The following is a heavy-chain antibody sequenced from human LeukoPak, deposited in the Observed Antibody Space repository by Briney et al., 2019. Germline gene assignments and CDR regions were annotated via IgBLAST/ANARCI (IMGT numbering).Heavy chain of an antibody. J-gene: IGHJ3*02. CDR2: IFYTGST. V-gene: IGHV4-59*08. Sequence: PSETLSLTCTVSGGSISSYYWSWVRQPPGKGLEWIGYIFYTGSTKYGPSLNSRVTIPLDTSKNQFSLKLSSVTAADTAVYYCARQRDTASVGAFDTWGQGTMVTVSS. CDR1: GGSISSYY. D-gene: IGHD2-2*02. CDR3: ARQRDTASVGAFDT.